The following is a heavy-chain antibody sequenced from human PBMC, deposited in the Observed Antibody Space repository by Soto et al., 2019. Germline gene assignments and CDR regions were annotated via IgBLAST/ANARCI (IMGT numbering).Heavy chain of an antibody. D-gene: IGHD6-19*01. CDR2: IYADGRT. Sequence: GGSLRLSCAATGFTVSSYYMTWVRQAPGKGLEWVSVIYADGRTYHADSVKGRFTISRDNSKNTAYLQMNTLRAEDTAMYYFVRDGSSGWHFDSWGQGTLVTLSS. CDR1: GFTVSSYY. V-gene: IGHV3-53*01. J-gene: IGHJ4*02. CDR3: VRDGSSGWHFDS.